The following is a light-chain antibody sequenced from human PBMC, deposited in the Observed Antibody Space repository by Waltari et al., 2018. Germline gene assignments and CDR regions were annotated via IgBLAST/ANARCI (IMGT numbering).Light chain of an antibody. CDR2: SAS. Sequence: DIQMTQSPSSLSASVGDRVTITCRASQGISKSLAWFQQKPGKAPKSLTFSASSLQSGVPSKFRGSGSETEFTLAINGLQPEDFATYYCQQYADYPLTFGGGTKVEMK. CDR1: QGISKS. CDR3: QQYADYPLT. J-gene: IGKJ4*01. V-gene: IGKV1-16*02.